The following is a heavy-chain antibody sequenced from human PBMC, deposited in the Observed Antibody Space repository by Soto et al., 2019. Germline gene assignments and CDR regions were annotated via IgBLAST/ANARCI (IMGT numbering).Heavy chain of an antibody. Sequence: GGSLRLSCAAYGFTFSSYTMNWVRQAPGKGLEWVSYISRSSSTIYYADSVKGRFTISRDNAKNSLYLQMNSLRDEDTAVYYCARDPALYSGYDFFYFDLWGRGTLVTVSS. CDR3: ARDPALYSGYDFFYFDL. J-gene: IGHJ2*01. D-gene: IGHD5-12*01. CDR2: ISRSSSTI. V-gene: IGHV3-48*02. CDR1: GFTFSSYT.